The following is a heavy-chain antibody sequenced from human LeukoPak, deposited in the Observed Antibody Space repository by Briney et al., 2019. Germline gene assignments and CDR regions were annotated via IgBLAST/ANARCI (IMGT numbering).Heavy chain of an antibody. V-gene: IGHV3-33*01. D-gene: IGHD2-2*01. CDR3: ARGLGYCSSTSCLPSDY. CDR1: GFTFSSYG. J-gene: IGHJ4*02. Sequence: GRSLRLSCAASGFTFSSYGMHWVRQAPGKGLEWVAVKGRCTISRDNSKNTLYLQMNSLRAEDTAVYYCARGLGYCSSTSCLPSDYWGQGTLVTVSS.